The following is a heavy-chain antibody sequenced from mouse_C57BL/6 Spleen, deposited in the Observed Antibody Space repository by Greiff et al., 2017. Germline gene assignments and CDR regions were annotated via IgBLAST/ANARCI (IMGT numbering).Heavy chain of an antibody. D-gene: IGHD2-1*01. J-gene: IGHJ4*01. CDR3: ARGRIYYGNYEVLTYYAMDY. V-gene: IGHV1-26*01. CDR1: GYTFTDYY. Sequence: VQLQQSGPELVKPGASVKISCKASGYTFTDYYMNWVKQSHGKSLEWIGDINPNNGGTSYNQKFKGKATLTVDKSSSTAYMELRSLTSEDSAVYYCARGRIYYGNYEVLTYYAMDYWGQGTSVTVSS. CDR2: INPNNGGT.